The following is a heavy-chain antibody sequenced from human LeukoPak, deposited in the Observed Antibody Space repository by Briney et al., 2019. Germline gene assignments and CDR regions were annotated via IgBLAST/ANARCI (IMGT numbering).Heavy chain of an antibody. CDR1: GYAFTAYY. D-gene: IGHD1-20*01. J-gene: IGHJ4*02. Sequence: GASVKVSCKPSGYAFTAYYMHWVRQAPGQGLEWMGWINPNSGGTSYAQKFQGRVTMTRDTSISTAYMDLSRLRSDDTAVYYCASGITGTTLDYWGQGTLVTVSS. V-gene: IGHV1-2*02. CDR2: INPNSGGT. CDR3: ASGITGTTLDY.